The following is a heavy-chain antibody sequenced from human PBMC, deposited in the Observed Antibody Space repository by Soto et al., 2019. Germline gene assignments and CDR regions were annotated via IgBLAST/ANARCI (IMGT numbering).Heavy chain of an antibody. CDR1: GFTFSSYW. Sequence: GGSLRLSCAASGFTFSSYWMSWVRQAPGKGLEWVANIKQDGSEKYYVDSVKGRFTISRDNAKNSLYLQMNSLRAEDTAVYYCARDGGSGWSGYLGRLLQLNWFDPWGQGTLVTVSS. V-gene: IGHV3-7*01. CDR2: IKQDGSEK. CDR3: ARDGGSGWSGYLGRLLQLNWFDP. J-gene: IGHJ5*02. D-gene: IGHD3-3*01.